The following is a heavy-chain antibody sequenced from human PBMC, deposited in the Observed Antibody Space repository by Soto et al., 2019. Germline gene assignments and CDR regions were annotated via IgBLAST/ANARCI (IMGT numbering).Heavy chain of an antibody. CDR1: GFTFSSYG. D-gene: IGHD4-17*01. V-gene: IGHV3-33*01. J-gene: IGHJ4*02. CDR3: ARGYGDYVHYFDY. CDR2: IWYDGSNK. Sequence: QVQLVESGGGVVQPGRSLRLSCAASGFTFSSYGMHWVRQAPGKGLEWVAVIWYDGSNKYYADSVKGRFTISRDNSKNTLYLQMNRLRAEDTAVYYCARGYGDYVHYFDYWGQGPLVTVSS.